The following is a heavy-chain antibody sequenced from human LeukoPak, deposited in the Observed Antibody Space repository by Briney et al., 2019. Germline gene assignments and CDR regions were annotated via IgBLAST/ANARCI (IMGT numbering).Heavy chain of an antibody. CDR1: GYTFTGYY. CDR3: ATDRGYCSSTSCYGSNFDY. J-gene: IGHJ4*02. D-gene: IGHD2-2*01. V-gene: IGHV1-2*02. CDR2: INPNSGGT. Sequence: ASVKVSCKASGYTFTGYYMHWLRQAPGQGLEWMGWINPNSGGTNYAQKFQGRVTMTRDASISTAYMELSRLRSDDTAVYYCATDRGYCSSTSCYGSNFDYWGQGTLVTVSS.